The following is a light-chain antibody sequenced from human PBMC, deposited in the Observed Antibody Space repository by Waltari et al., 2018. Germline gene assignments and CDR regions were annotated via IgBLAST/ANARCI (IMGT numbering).Light chain of an antibody. CDR1: ESVSRA. Sequence: EIVLTQSPGTLSLSVGDRATVSCRASESVSRALAWYQQKPGQAPRLLIYGASTRATGIPDRFSGSDSGTDFSLTISRLEPDDFAVYYCQHYLRLPVTFGQGTTVEI. J-gene: IGKJ1*01. CDR3: QHYLRLPVT. CDR2: GAS. V-gene: IGKV3-20*01.